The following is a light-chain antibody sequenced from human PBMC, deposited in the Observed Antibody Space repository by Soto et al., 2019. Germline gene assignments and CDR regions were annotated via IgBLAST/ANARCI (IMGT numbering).Light chain of an antibody. CDR2: EVN. CDR3: RSYAGSNNFYVV. J-gene: IGLJ2*01. Sequence: QSALTQPPSASGSPGQSVTISCTGTSSDVGDYNYVSWYQQHPGKVPKLMIYEVNKRPSGVPDRFSGSKSGNTASLTVSGLQAEDEADYYCRSYAGSNNFYVVFGGGTKLTVL. V-gene: IGLV2-8*01. CDR1: SSDVGDYNY.